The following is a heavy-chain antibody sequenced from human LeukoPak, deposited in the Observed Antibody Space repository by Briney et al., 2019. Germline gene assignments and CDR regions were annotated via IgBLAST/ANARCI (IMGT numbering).Heavy chain of an antibody. D-gene: IGHD3-22*01. J-gene: IGHJ1*01. CDR3: ARGDYDSSGYQPAEYFQH. CDR1: GGTFISYA. V-gene: IGHV1-69*13. Sequence: SVKVSCKASGGTFISYAISWVRQAPGQGLEWMGGIIPIFGTANYAQKFQGRVTITADESTSTAYMELSSLRSEDTAVYYCARGDYDSSGYQPAEYFQHWGQGTLVTVSS. CDR2: IIPIFGTA.